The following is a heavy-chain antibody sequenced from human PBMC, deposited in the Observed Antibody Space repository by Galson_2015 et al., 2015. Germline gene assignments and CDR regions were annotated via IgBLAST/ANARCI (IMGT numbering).Heavy chain of an antibody. D-gene: IGHD1-26*01. CDR1: GFTFSTYW. CDR3: ARVWVGSDSTNPFDY. V-gene: IGHV3-74*01. J-gene: IGHJ4*02. Sequence: SLRLSCAASGFTFSTYWMHWVRHAPGKGLEWVSRIKGDGSYTTYADSVKVRFTISRDNAKNTLYLQMISLSAEDTAVYYCARVWVGSDSTNPFDYWGQGTLVTVSS. CDR2: IKGDGSYT.